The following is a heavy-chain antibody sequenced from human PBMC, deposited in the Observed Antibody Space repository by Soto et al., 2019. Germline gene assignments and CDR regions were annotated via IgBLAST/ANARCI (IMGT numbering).Heavy chain of an antibody. CDR2: IYYSGST. D-gene: IGHD3-10*01. Sequence: SETLSLTCTVSGGSISSSSYYWGWIRQPPGKGLEWIGSIYYSGSTYYNPSLKSRVTISVDTSKNQFYLKLSSVNAADTAVYYCARRQAPRTVRCGELSNLMDVWGQAPPVTVSS. CDR3: ARRQAPRTVRCGELSNLMDV. CDR1: GGSISSSSYY. V-gene: IGHV4-39*01. J-gene: IGHJ6*02.